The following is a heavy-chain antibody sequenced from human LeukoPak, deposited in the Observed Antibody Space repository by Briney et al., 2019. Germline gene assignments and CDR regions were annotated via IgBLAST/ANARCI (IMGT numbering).Heavy chain of an antibody. CDR1: GGSISSHY. Sequence: SETLSLTCTVYGGSISSHYWSWIRQPQGKGLEWIGSIYYSGSTNYNPSLKSRVTISVDTSKNQFSVKLSSVTAADTAVYYCAIYRRGIGESYYYYMDVCGKGATVTVSS. CDR3: AIYRRGIGESYYYYMDV. V-gene: IGHV4-59*11. D-gene: IGHD1-26*01. J-gene: IGHJ6*03. CDR2: IYYSGST.